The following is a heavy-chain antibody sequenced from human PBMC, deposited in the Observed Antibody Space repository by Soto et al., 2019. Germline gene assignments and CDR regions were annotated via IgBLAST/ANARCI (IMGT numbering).Heavy chain of an antibody. CDR2: ISAYNGNT. V-gene: IGHV1-18*01. Sequence: QVQLVQSGAEVKKPGASVKVSCKASGYTFTSYAISWVRQAPGQGLEWMGWISAYNGNTKYAQKLQGRVTLTTDTSTSTAYLELRSLRSDDAAVYYCARDTAMALPDAWGQGTLVTVSS. D-gene: IGHD5-18*01. CDR3: ARDTAMALPDA. J-gene: IGHJ4*02. CDR1: GYTFTSYA.